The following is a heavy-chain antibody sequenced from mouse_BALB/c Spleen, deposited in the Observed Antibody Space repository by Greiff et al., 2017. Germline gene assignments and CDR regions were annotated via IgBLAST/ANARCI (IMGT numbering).Heavy chain of an antibody. Sequence: VQVVESGPGLVAPSQSLSITCTVSGFSLTSYDISWIRQPPGKGLEWLGVIWTGGGTNYNSAFMSRLSISKDNSKSQVFLKMNSLQTDDTAIYYCVRSTTAYYAMDYWGQGTSVTVSS. D-gene: IGHD1-2*01. J-gene: IGHJ4*01. V-gene: IGHV2-9-2*01. CDR2: IWTGGGT. CDR1: GFSLTSYD. CDR3: VRSTTAYYAMDY.